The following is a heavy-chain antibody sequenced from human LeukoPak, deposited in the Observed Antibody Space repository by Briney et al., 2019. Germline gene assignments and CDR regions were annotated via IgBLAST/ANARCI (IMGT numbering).Heavy chain of an antibody. V-gene: IGHV3-11*01. J-gene: IGHJ6*02. Sequence: PGGSLKLSCAASGFTFSDYYMSWIRQAPGKGLEWVSYISSRATTMYYADSVKGRFTISRDSARNSLYLQMDSLRAEDTAVYYCARDVSKASVGTSYGMDVWGRGTTVTVSS. D-gene: IGHD6-13*01. CDR2: ISSRATTM. CDR1: GFTFSDYY. CDR3: ARDVSKASVGTSYGMDV.